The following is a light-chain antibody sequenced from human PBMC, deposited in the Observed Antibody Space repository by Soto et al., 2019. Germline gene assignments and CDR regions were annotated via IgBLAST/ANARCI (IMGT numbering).Light chain of an antibody. CDR3: QQRSNR. J-gene: IGKJ5*01. Sequence: IVLTQSPGTLSLSPGERASLYCRASQSVSSNHLAWYQQKPGQAPRLLIYGGSSRATGIPVRFSGSGSETDFTLTITRLEPEDFAVYYCQQRSNRFGQGTRLEIK. CDR2: GGS. V-gene: IGKV3D-20*02. CDR1: QSVSSNH.